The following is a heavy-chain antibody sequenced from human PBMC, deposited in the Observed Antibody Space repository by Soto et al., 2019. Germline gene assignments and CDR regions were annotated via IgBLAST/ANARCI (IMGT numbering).Heavy chain of an antibody. D-gene: IGHD1-1*01. CDR2: INDYATTI. Sequence: QPGGSLRLSCAASGFGFDEDAMHWVRQAPGKGLVWVSRINDYATTINYADSVKGRFTISRDNAKNTLYLQMNSLKVEDTAVYYCTRGGLEPFDFWGQGALVTVSS. CDR3: TRGGLEPFDF. CDR1: GFGFDEDA. J-gene: IGHJ4*02. V-gene: IGHV3-74*01.